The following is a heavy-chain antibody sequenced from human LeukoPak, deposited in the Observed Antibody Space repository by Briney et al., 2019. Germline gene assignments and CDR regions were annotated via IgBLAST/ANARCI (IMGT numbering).Heavy chain of an antibody. Sequence: GSSLRLSCAASGFAFSGFGMHWVRQAPGKGLEWVAVIWYDGSHQYYADSVKGRFTISRDNSKNTLDLQMNSLRVEDTAVYFCAKDKDTPATAQPQRGYFESWGQGTLVTVSS. CDR1: GFAFSGFG. CDR3: AKDKDTPATAQPQRGYFES. CDR2: IWYDGSHQ. J-gene: IGHJ4*02. D-gene: IGHD2-15*01. V-gene: IGHV3-33*06.